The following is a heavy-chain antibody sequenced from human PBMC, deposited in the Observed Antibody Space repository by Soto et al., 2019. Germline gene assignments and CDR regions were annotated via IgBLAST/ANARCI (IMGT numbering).Heavy chain of an antibody. D-gene: IGHD6-13*01. CDR3: ARDSGAKLSSS. CDR2: IVPIYRTA. V-gene: IGHV1-69*13. Sequence: SVKVSCKASGGTFSSYRINWLRQAPGQGLEWVGGIVPIYRTADYAQKFQGRVTITADESARTAYLEVRSLKSQDTAVYYCARDSGAKLSSSWGQGTLVTVSS. J-gene: IGHJ4*02. CDR1: GGTFSSYR.